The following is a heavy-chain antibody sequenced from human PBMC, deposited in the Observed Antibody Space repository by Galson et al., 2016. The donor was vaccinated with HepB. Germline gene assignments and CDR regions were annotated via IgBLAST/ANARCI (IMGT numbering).Heavy chain of an antibody. V-gene: IGHV3-30-3*01. CDR3: ARDPGSWDFYYYYGLDV. J-gene: IGHJ6*02. CDR2: ISYDGSNK. D-gene: IGHD6-13*01. CDR1: GFSFNTYV. Sequence: SLRLSCAASGFSFNTYVFHWVRQAPGKGLEWVAVISYDGSNKYQADSVKGRLTISRDNSKSTLYLQINSLRAEDTAVYYCARDPGSWDFYYYYGLDVWGQGTTVTVSS.